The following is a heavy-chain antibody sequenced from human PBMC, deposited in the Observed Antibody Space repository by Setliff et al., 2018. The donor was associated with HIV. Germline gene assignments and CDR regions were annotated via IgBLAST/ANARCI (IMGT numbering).Heavy chain of an antibody. Sequence: AETLSLTCAVYNGSFSEYYWSWIRRPPGKGLEGIGEINHSGSTNYNPSLKSRVTISVDTSKNQFSLKLSFVTAADTSVYYCARGWFGGYYFDYWGQGTLVTVSS. D-gene: IGHD3-10*01. J-gene: IGHJ4*02. V-gene: IGHV4-34*01. CDR3: ARGWFGGYYFDY. CDR1: NGSFSEYY. CDR2: INHSGST.